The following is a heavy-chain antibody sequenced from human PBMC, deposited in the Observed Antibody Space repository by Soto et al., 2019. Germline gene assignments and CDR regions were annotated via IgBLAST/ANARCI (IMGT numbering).Heavy chain of an antibody. Sequence: PGGSLRLSCAASGFTFSNAWMSWVRQAPGKGLEWVGRIKSKTDGGTTDYAAPVKGRFTISRDDSKNTLYLQMNSLKTEDTAVYYCTTLGGIVVVPTAIFSPSSPYYYYGMDVRGQGTTVTVSS. J-gene: IGHJ6*02. V-gene: IGHV3-15*01. CDR2: IKSKTDGGTT. CDR1: GFTFSNAW. D-gene: IGHD2-2*02. CDR3: TTLGGIVVVPTAIFSPSSPYYYYGMDV.